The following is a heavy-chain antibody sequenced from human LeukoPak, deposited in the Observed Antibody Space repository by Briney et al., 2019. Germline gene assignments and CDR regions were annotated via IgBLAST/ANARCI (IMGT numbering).Heavy chain of an antibody. CDR2: ISSSSSYI. J-gene: IGHJ6*03. V-gene: IGHV3-21*01. D-gene: IGHD1/OR15-1a*01. CDR3: XXXXHXPXXXXXXXXTTHYYYYYXDV. Sequence: GGSLRLSCAASGFTFSSYSMNWVRQAPGKGLEWVSSISSSSSYIYYADSVKGRFTISRDNAKNSLYLQMNSLRAEDTAVYYCXXXXHXPXXXXXXXXTTHYYYYYXDVWGKGTTVTVSS. CDR1: GFTFSSYS.